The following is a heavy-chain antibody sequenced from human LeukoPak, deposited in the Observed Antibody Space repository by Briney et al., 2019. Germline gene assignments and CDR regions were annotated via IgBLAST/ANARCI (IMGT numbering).Heavy chain of an antibody. CDR1: GGTFSSYA. J-gene: IGHJ4*02. CDR3: ATDLLYCSGGSCYSAFNY. Sequence: GASVKVSCKASGGTFSSYAISWVRQAPGQGLEWMGRIIPILGIANYAQKFQGRVTITADKSTSTAYMELSSLRSEDTAVYYCATDLLYCSGGSCYSAFNYWGQGTLVTVSS. CDR2: IIPILGIA. D-gene: IGHD2-15*01. V-gene: IGHV1-69*04.